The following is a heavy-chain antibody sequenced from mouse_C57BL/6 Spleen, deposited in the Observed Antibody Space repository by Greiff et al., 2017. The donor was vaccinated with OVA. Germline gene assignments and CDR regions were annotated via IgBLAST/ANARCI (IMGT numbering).Heavy chain of an antibody. J-gene: IGHJ1*03. CDR3: AEQGDDNWYFDV. V-gene: IGHV1-76*01. CDR2: IYPGSGNT. Sequence: QVQLKQSGAELVRPGASVKLSCKASGYTFTDYYINWVKQRPGQGLEWIARIYPGSGNTYYNEKFKGKATLTAEKSSSTAYMQLSSLTSEDSAVYFCAEQGDDNWYFDVWGTGTTVTVSS. CDR1: GYTFTDYY.